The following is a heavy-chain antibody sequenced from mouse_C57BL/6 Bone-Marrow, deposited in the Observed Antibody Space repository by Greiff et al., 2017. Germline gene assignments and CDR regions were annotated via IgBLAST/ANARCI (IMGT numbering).Heavy chain of an antibody. D-gene: IGHD2-5*01. CDR1: GFTFTDYY. CDR3: ARFYYSNYDYAMDY. Sequence: EVKLVESGGGLVQPGGSLSLSCAASGFTFTDYYMSWVRQPPGKALEWLGFIRNKANGYTTEYSASVKGRFTISRDTSQSILYLQMNALRAEDSATYYCARFYYSNYDYAMDYWGQGTSVTVSA. CDR2: IRNKANGYTT. V-gene: IGHV7-3*01. J-gene: IGHJ4*01.